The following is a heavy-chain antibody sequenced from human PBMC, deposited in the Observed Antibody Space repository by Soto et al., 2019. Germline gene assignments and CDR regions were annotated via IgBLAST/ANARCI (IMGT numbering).Heavy chain of an antibody. J-gene: IGHJ4*02. V-gene: IGHV1-69*13. D-gene: IGHD5-12*01. CDR3: ARDRRDGYNYYFDY. Sequence: SVKVSCKASGGTFSSYAISWVRRAPGQGLEWMGGIIPIFGTANYAQKFQGRVTITADESTSTAYMELSSLRSEDTAVYYCARDRRDGYNYYFDYWGQGTLVTVSS. CDR2: IIPIFGTA. CDR1: GGTFSSYA.